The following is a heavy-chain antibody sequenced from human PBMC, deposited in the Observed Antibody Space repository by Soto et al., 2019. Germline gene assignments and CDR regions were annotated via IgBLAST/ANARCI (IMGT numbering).Heavy chain of an antibody. CDR1: GGSFSGYY. CDR3: ASGGAGSTVTTSY. J-gene: IGHJ4*02. CDR2: INHSGST. D-gene: IGHD4-17*01. Sequence: QVQLQQWGAGLLKPSETLSLTCAVYGGSFSGYYWSWIRQPPGKGLEWIGEINHSGSTNYNPSLKSRVTISVDTSKNQFSLKLSSVTAADTAVYYCASGGAGSTVTTSYWGQGTLVTVSS. V-gene: IGHV4-34*01.